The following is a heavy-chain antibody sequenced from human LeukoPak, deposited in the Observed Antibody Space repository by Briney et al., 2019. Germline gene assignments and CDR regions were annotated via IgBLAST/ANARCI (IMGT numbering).Heavy chain of an antibody. CDR1: GFTFSSYT. CDR3: ARLYCSSTSCYGDY. V-gene: IGHV3-21*01. CDR2: ISSSSSYI. Sequence: GGSLDLSCAASGFTFSSYTMNWVRQPPGKGLEWVPSISSSSSYIYYADSVKGRFTISRDNAKNSLYLQMNSLRAEDTAVYYCARLYCSSTSCYGDYWGQGTLVTVSS. D-gene: IGHD2-2*01. J-gene: IGHJ4*02.